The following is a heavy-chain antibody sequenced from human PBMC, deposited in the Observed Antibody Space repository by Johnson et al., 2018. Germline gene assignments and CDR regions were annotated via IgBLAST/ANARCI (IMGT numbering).Heavy chain of an antibody. CDR1: GFTFDDYA. CDR2: ISWNSGSI. CDR3: AKEGWFGGNYYYYDMDV. D-gene: IGHD3-10*01. V-gene: IGHV3-9*01. Sequence: VQLQESGGGLVQPGRSLRLSCAASGFTFDDYAMHWVRQAPGKGLEWVSGISWNSGSIGYADSVKGRFTISRDNAKNSLYLQMNRLRGEDTALYYCAKEGWFGGNYYYYDMDVWGKGTTVTVSS. J-gene: IGHJ6*03.